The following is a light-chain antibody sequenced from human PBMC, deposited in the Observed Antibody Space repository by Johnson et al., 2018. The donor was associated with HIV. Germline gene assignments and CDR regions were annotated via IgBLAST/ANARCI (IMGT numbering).Light chain of an antibody. J-gene: IGLJ1*01. CDR1: SSNIGNNY. V-gene: IGLV1-51*02. Sequence: QSVLTQPPSVSAAPGQKVTISCSGSSSNIGNNYVSWYQQLPGTAPKLLIYENNKRPSGIPDRFSGSNSGTSATLGITGLQTGDEADYYCGTWDSSLSAGYVFGTGTKVTVL. CDR2: ENN. CDR3: GTWDSSLSAGYV.